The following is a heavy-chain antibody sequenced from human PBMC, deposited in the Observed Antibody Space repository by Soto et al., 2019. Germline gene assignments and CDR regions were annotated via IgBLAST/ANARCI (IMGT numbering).Heavy chain of an antibody. D-gene: IGHD2-15*01. Sequence: GGSLRLSCAASGFTFSSYGMHWVRQAPGKGLEWVAVIWYDGSNKYYADSVKGRFTISRDNSKNTLYLQMNSLRAEDTAVYYCARDDPPTLVAATVYYYYGMDVWGQGTTVTVSS. CDR3: ARDDPPTLVAATVYYYYGMDV. CDR1: GFTFSSYG. V-gene: IGHV3-33*01. J-gene: IGHJ6*02. CDR2: IWYDGSNK.